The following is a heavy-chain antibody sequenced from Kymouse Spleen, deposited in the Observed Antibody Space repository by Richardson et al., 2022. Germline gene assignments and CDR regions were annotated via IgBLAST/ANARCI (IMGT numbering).Heavy chain of an antibody. CDR3: ARQGYYDILTGYPYYFDY. CDR2: IYYSGST. D-gene: IGHD3-9*01. Sequence: QLQLQESGPGLVKPSETLSLTCTVSGGSISSSSYYWGWIRQPPGKGLEWIGSIYYSGSTYYNPSLKSRVTISVDTSKNQFSLKLSSVTAADTAVYYCARQGYYDILTGYPYYFDYWGQGTLVTVSS. V-gene: IGHV4-39*01. J-gene: IGHJ4*02. CDR1: GGSISSSSYY.